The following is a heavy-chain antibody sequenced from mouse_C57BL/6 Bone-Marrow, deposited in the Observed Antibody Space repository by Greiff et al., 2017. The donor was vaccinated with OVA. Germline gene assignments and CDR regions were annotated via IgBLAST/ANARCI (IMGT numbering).Heavy chain of an antibody. CDR3: ARAGGRSYNWCAY. D-gene: IGHD1-1*01. CDR2: INPNYGTT. V-gene: IGHV1-39*01. J-gene: IGHJ3*01. CDR1: GYSFTDYN. Sequence: VQLQQSGPELVKPGASVKISCKASGYSFTDYNMNWVKQSHGKSLEWIGVINPNYGTTSYNQKFKGKATLTVDQSSSTAYMQLNSLTSEDAAVYYCARAGGRSYNWCAYWGQGTLVTVSA.